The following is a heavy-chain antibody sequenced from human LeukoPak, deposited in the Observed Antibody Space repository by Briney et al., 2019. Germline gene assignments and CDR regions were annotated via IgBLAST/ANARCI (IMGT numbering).Heavy chain of an antibody. CDR2: ISYSGST. D-gene: IGHD6-25*01. Sequence: ASETLFLTCTVSGGSISSGAYYWSWIRQHPGKGLEWIGYISYSGSTYYNPSLKSRLTISLDTSKNQFSLKVSSVTAADTAAYYCARHLSVVTAVSETWWYFDLWGRGTLVSVSS. V-gene: IGHV4-31*03. J-gene: IGHJ2*01. CDR1: GGSISSGAYY. CDR3: ARHLSVVTAVSETWWYFDL.